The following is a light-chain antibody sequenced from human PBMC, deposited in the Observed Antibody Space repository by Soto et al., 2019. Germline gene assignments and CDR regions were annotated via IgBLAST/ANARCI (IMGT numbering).Light chain of an antibody. J-gene: IGKJ1*01. CDR3: QQYNSYPWT. V-gene: IGKV1-5*03. Sequence: DIQMTQFPSTLSPSVGDRVTITCRASQSISSWLAWYQLKPGKAPKLLIYKASNLESGVPSRFSGSGGGTEFTLTISSLQPDDFATYYCQQYNSYPWTFGQGTKVEIK. CDR1: QSISSW. CDR2: KAS.